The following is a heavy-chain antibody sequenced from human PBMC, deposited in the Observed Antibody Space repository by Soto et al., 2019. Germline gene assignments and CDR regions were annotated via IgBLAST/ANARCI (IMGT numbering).Heavy chain of an antibody. CDR1: GFNFRGYW. CDR3: AIELFDY. V-gene: IGHV3-74*01. J-gene: IGHJ4*02. Sequence: GGSLRLSCAASGFNFRGYWMHWVRQAPGKGLEWVSGINSNGSTKYYADSAKGRFTISRDNAKNSLYLQMSSLRAEDTAVYCCAIELFDYWGQGTLVTVSS. CDR2: INSNGSTK.